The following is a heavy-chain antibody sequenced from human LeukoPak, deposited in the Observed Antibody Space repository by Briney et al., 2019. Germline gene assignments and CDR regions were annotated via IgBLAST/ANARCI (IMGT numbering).Heavy chain of an antibody. Sequence: GGSLRLSCAASGFTFSDYYMSWIRQAPGKGLEWVSYISSSGSTIYYADSVKGRFTISRDNAKNSLYLQMNSLRAEDTAVYYCARVGGCSGGSCYHYCYYYYMDVWGKGTTVTVSS. J-gene: IGHJ6*03. CDR3: ARVGGCSGGSCYHYCYYYYMDV. CDR1: GFTFSDYY. V-gene: IGHV3-11*04. CDR2: ISSSGSTI. D-gene: IGHD2-15*01.